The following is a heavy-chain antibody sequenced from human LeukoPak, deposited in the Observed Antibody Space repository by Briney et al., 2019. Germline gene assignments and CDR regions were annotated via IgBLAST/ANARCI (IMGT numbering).Heavy chain of an antibody. CDR2: IYYSGST. Sequence: PSETLSLTCAISGASISGSCYYWGWIRQPPGKGLEWIGNIYYSGSTYYNASLQSRVTISIDTSKNQFSLRLNSVTAADTAMYYCAKSGGYGLIDYWGQGTLVTVSS. D-gene: IGHD1-26*01. J-gene: IGHJ4*02. CDR3: AKSGGYGLIDY. V-gene: IGHV4-39*01. CDR1: GASISGSCYY.